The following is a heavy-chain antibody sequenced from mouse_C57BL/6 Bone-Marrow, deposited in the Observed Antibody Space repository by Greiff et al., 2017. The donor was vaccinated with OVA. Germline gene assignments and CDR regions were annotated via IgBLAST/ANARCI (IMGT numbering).Heavy chain of an antibody. Sequence: VQLQQSGAELVRPGASVKLSCTASGFNIKDDYMHWVKQRPEQGLEWIGWIDPENGDTEYASKFQGKATITADPSSNTAYLQLSSLTSEDTAVYYCTLQSIYYGLDYWGQGTTLTVSS. V-gene: IGHV14-4*01. CDR3: TLQSIYYGLDY. CDR2: IDPENGDT. J-gene: IGHJ2*01. CDR1: GFNIKDDY. D-gene: IGHD2-1*01.